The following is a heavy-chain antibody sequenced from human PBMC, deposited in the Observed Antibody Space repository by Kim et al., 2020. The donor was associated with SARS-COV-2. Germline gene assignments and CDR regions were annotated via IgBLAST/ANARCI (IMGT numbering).Heavy chain of an antibody. Sequence: ASVKVSCKASGYTFSSYAFHWVRQAPGQGLEWMGWIDADNCNTKYSQNFQGRVTLTRDTSATTAYMELSSLRSEETAVYYCARNEDYWGQGTLVTVSS. J-gene: IGHJ4*02. V-gene: IGHV1-3*01. CDR2: IDADNCNT. CDR3: ARNEDY. CDR1: GYTFSSYA.